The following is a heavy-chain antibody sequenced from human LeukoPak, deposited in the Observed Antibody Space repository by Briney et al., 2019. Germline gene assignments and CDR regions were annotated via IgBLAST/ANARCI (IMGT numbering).Heavy chain of an antibody. Sequence: SETLSLTCTVSGGSISSSSYYWGWIRQPPGKGLEWIGSIYYSGSTYYNPSLKSRVTISVDTSKNQFSMKLTSVTAADTAVYYCARGGGNGGGWVGHMYYMDVWGKGTTVTVSS. CDR3: ARGGGNGGGWVGHMYYMDV. CDR2: IYYSGST. CDR1: GGSISSSSYY. D-gene: IGHD4-23*01. V-gene: IGHV4-39*07. J-gene: IGHJ6*03.